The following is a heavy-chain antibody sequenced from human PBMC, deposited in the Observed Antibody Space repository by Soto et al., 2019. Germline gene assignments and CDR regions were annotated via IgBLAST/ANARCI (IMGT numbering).Heavy chain of an antibody. CDR2: IIPILGIA. CDR1: GGTFSSYT. CDR3: ARESGYKGDGMDV. D-gene: IGHD2-2*02. V-gene: IGHV1-69*02. Sequence: QVQLVQSGAEVKKPGSSVKVSCKASGGTFSSYTISWVRQAPGQGLEWMGRIIPILGIANYAQKFQGRVTITADKPTSTAYMELSSLRSEDTAVYYCARESGYKGDGMDVWGQGTTVTVSS. J-gene: IGHJ6*02.